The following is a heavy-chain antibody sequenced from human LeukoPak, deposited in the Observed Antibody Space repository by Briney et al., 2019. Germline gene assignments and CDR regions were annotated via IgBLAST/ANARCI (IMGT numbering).Heavy chain of an antibody. CDR2: IYHSGST. D-gene: IGHD6-19*01. J-gene: IGHJ6*03. CDR1: GYSITSSYY. V-gene: IGHV4-38-2*02. Sequence: SETLSLTCTVSGYSITSSYYWGWIRQPPGKGLEWIGSIYHSGSTYYNPSLKSRVTISVDTSKNQFSLNLSSVTAADTAVYYCARVAGTYYMDVWGKGTTVTVSS. CDR3: ARVAGTYYMDV.